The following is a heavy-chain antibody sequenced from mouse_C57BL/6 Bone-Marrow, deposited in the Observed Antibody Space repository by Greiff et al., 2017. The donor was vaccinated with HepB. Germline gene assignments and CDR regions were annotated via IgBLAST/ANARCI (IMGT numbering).Heavy chain of an antibody. CDR2: ISNLAYSI. CDR1: GFTFSDYG. J-gene: IGHJ3*01. CDR3: ARQSNWDGFAY. V-gene: IGHV5-15*01. Sequence: EVQLVESGGGLVQPGGSLKLSCAASGFTFSDYGMAWVRQAPRKGPEWVAFISNLAYSIYYADTVTGRFTISRENAKNTLYLEMSSLRSEDTAMYYCARQSNWDGFAYWGQGTLVTVSA. D-gene: IGHD4-1*02.